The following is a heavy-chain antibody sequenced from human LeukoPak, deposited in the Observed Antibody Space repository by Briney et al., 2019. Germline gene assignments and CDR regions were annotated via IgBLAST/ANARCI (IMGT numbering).Heavy chain of an antibody. CDR2: ISGSGGST. D-gene: IGHD4-23*01. CDR1: GFTFSSDG. CDR3: ARAPDYGGNSHFDY. J-gene: IGHJ4*02. V-gene: IGHV3-23*01. Sequence: GRTLRLSCAASGFTFSSDGMSWVRQAPGKGLEWVSAISGSGGSTYYADCVKGRFTISRDNSKNTLYLQMNSLRAEDTAVYYCARAPDYGGNSHFDYWGQGTLVTVSS.